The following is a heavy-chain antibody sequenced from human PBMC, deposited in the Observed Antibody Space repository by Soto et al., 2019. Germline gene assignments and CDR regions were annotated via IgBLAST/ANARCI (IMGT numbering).Heavy chain of an antibody. V-gene: IGHV3-30*03. D-gene: IGHD2-15*01. CDR3: ARARPDIVMVVGETPGYYGIDV. Sequence: HPGGSLRLSCIDSGFSFSTHVMDWVRQAPGKGLEWVARILYDGSKEYYADSVKGRFTISRDNSKNTLFLQMDSLRVEDTAVYFCARARPDIVMVVGETPGYYGIDVWGLGTTVTVSS. CDR2: ILYDGSKE. CDR1: GFSFSTHV. J-gene: IGHJ6*02.